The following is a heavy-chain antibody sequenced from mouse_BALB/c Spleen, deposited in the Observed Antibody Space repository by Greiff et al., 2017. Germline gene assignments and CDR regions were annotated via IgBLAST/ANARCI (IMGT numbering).Heavy chain of an antibody. CDR2: ILPGSGST. J-gene: IGHJ4*01. D-gene: IGHD4-1*01. CDR3: ARPNRGYYAMDY. Sequence: VKLQESGAELMKPGASVKISCKATGYTFSSYWIEWVKQRPGHGLEWIGEILPGSGSTNYNEKFKGKATFTADTSSNPAYMQLSSLTSEDSAVYYCARPNRGYYAMDYWGQGTSVTVSS. CDR1: GYTFSSYW. V-gene: IGHV1-9*01.